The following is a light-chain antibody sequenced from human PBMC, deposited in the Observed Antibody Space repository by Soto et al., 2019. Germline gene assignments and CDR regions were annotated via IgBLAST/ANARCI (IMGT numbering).Light chain of an antibody. V-gene: IGKV3-20*01. J-gene: IGKJ2*01. Sequence: EIVLTQSPGTLSLSPGERATLSCRASQSVSSSYLAWYQQKPGQAPRLLIYGASSRATGIPDRFSGSGSGTAFTRTISRLAPEEFAVYYCQQYGSSPPYTFGQGTKLEIK. CDR3: QQYGSSPPYT. CDR1: QSVSSSY. CDR2: GAS.